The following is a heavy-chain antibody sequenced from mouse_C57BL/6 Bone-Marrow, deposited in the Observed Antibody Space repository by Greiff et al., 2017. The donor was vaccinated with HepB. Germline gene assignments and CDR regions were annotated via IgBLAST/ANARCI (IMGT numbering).Heavy chain of an antibody. CDR1: GYAFTNYL. Sequence: VQLVESGAELVRPGTSVKVSCKASGYAFTNYLIEWVKQRPGQGLEWIGVINPGSGGTNYNEKFKGKATLTADKSSSTAYMQLSSLTSEDSAVYFCARGYGSSWGQGTTLTVSS. J-gene: IGHJ2*01. D-gene: IGHD1-1*01. V-gene: IGHV1-54*01. CDR2: INPGSGGT. CDR3: ARGYGSS.